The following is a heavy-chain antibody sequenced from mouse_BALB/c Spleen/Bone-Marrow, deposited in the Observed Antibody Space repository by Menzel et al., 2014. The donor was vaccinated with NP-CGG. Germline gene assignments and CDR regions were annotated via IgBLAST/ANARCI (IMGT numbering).Heavy chain of an antibody. Sequence: EVKLVESGGGLVQPGGSLKLSCTASGFDFSRYWMSWVRQALGKGLQWIGEINPESSAINYTPSLKDKFIISRDNAKNTLYLQMSKVRSEDTALYYCARLTYYGLSDYWGQGTTLTVSS. CDR2: INPESSAI. J-gene: IGHJ2*01. V-gene: IGHV4-1*02. CDR1: GFDFSRYW. CDR3: ARLTYYGLSDY. D-gene: IGHD1-2*01.